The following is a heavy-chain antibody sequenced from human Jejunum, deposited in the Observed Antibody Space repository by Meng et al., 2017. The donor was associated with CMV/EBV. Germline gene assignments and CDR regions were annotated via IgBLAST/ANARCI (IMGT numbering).Heavy chain of an antibody. D-gene: IGHD1-26*01. CDR2: FYSSDTY. V-gene: IGHV4-4*07. Sequence: GQQSEVGPGLVRTSETLSLTCTVSGGSINNYYWSWIRQSAGKGLEWIGRFYSSDTYNYHPSLNSRVTMSLDTSKKQFSLILSAVTAADTARYYCARGPGASTREGFDHWGLGTLVTVSS. CDR1: GGSINNYY. CDR3: ARGPGASTREGFDH. J-gene: IGHJ4*02.